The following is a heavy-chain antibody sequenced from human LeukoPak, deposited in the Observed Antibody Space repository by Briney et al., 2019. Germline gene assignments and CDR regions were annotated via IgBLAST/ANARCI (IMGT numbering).Heavy chain of an antibody. J-gene: IGHJ4*02. CDR2: INHSGST. D-gene: IGHD4-23*01. V-gene: IGHV4-34*01. CDR1: GGSFSGYY. Sequence: DPSETLSLTCAVYGGSFSGYYWSWIRQPPGKGLEWIGEINHSGSTNYNPSLKSRVTISVDTSKNQFSLKLSSVTAADTAVYYCARHRSIFTVVKGILSRLDYWGQGTLVTVSS. CDR3: ARHRSIFTVVKGILSRLDY.